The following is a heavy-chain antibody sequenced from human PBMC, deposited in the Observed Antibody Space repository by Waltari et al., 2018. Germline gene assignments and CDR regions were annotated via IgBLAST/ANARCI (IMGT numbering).Heavy chain of an antibody. D-gene: IGHD6-19*01. J-gene: IGHJ6*02. V-gene: IGHV1-69-2*01. CDR2: VDPEDGET. CDR3: AIGIAVAGTSLGGMDV. Sequence: FTDYYMHWVQQAPGKGLEWMGLVDPEDGETIYAEKFQGRVTITADTSTDTAYMELSSLRSEDTAVYYCAIGIAVAGTSLGGMDVWGQGTTVTVSS. CDR1: FTDYY.